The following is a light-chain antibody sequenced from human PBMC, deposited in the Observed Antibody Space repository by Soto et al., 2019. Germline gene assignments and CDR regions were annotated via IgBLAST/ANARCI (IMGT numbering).Light chain of an antibody. J-gene: IGKJ1*01. V-gene: IGKV1-27*01. Sequence: DIQMTQSPSSLYGSVGDSVTITCRASQGISNYLAWYQQKAGKAPTLLIYAASTLHSGVPSRFSGSGSGSAFTLTISSLQPEDVATYYCQRYNSAPRTFGQGTKVDIK. CDR1: QGISNY. CDR2: AAS. CDR3: QRYNSAPRT.